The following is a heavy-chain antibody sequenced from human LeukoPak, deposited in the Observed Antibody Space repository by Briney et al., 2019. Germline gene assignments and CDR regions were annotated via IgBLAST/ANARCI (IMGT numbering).Heavy chain of an antibody. CDR3: AKDEGYDPSGNFLFHFNY. CDR1: GFTFRSYA. CDR2: LNEDGGRT. J-gene: IGHJ4*02. V-gene: IGHV3-23*01. Sequence: GGSLRLSCAASGFTFRSYAKSWVRQAPGKGLEWVSVLNEDGGRTLYADSVKGRFTISRDNSQNTVYLHMNSLRAEDTAVYYCAKDEGYDPSGNFLFHFNYWGQGTLVTVSS. D-gene: IGHD3-22*01.